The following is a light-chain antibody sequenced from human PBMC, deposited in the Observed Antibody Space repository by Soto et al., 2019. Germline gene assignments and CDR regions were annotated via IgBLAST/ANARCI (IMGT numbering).Light chain of an antibody. Sequence: DILMTPSPATLSLSPGGRATLSCRASQSVSSNLAWYQQKPGQAPRLLVQRASTRATGIPARFSGSGSGTEFTLTISSLQSEDFAVYFCQQYNNWPGTSGQGTKV. V-gene: IGKV3-15*01. J-gene: IGKJ1*01. CDR3: QQYNNWPGT. CDR2: RAS. CDR1: QSVSSN.